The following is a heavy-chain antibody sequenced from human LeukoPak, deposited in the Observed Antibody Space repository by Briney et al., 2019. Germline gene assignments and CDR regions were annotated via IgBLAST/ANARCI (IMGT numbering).Heavy chain of an antibody. CDR1: GGSISSSNW. Sequence: SETLSLTCAVSGGSISSSNWWSWVRQPPGKGLEWIGEIFPSGSTNYNPSLKSRITISIDKSENQFSLKLSSVTAADTAVYYCARDSRASDIWGQGTVVTVSS. CDR2: IFPSGST. CDR3: ARDSRASDI. V-gene: IGHV4-4*02. J-gene: IGHJ3*02.